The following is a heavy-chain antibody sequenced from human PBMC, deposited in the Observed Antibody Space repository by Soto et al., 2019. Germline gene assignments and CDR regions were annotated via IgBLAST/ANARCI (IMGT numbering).Heavy chain of an antibody. V-gene: IGHV1-2*02. CDR1: GYTFTDYF. Sequence: GASVKVYCKASGYTFTDYFIHWVRQAPGQGLEWIGWINPYSGGADLSQKFQGRVTMTRDTSISTAYMEVSSLRSDDTAVFYCARLMHYSHSGGSSHSGFDMWGQGTLVTVSS. D-gene: IGHD2-21*01. J-gene: IGHJ3*02. CDR3: ARLMHYSHSGGSSHSGFDM. CDR2: INPYSGGA.